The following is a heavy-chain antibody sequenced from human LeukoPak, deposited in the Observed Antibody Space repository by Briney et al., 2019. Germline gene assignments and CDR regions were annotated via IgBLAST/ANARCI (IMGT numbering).Heavy chain of an antibody. CDR2: IYYSGST. CDR3: ARRFADYYDSSGYYQQLTRHWYFDL. D-gene: IGHD3-22*01. J-gene: IGHJ2*01. CDR1: GGSFSSYY. V-gene: IGHV4-59*08. Sequence: SETLSLTCAVYGGSFSSYYWSWIRQPPGKGLEWIGYIYYSGSTNYNPSLKSRVTISVDTSKNQFSLKLSSVTAADTAVYYCARRFADYYDSSGYYQQLTRHWYFDLWGRGTLVTVSS.